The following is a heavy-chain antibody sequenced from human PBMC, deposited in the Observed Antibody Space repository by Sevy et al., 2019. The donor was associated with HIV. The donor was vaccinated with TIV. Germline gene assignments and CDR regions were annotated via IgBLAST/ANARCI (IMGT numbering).Heavy chain of an antibody. CDR3: ERLPQWLGPSFDS. J-gene: IGHJ4*02. CDR1: GASMRSSHY. CDR2: IYNGGET. V-gene: IGHV4-39*02. D-gene: IGHD6-19*01. Sequence: SETLSLTCTVSGASMRSSHYWGWIRQPPGKGLEWIGSIYNGGETFYTPSLKTRVTISIDTSKSHFSLKLTSVTATDTAVYCCERLPQWLGPSFDSWGQGNLVTVSS.